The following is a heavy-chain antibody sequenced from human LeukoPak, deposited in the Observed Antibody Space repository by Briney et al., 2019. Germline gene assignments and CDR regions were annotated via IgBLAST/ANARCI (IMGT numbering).Heavy chain of an antibody. CDR3: AKELPRLYEPRGYFDL. J-gene: IGHJ2*01. V-gene: IGHV3-23*01. D-gene: IGHD3-16*01. Sequence: SGGSLRLSCAASGFTFSSYAMSWVRQAPGKGLEWVSAISGSGGSTYYADSVKGRFTISRDNSKNTLYLQMNSLRAEDTAVYYCAKELPRLYEPRGYFDLWGRGTLVTVSS. CDR1: GFTFSSYA. CDR2: ISGSGGST.